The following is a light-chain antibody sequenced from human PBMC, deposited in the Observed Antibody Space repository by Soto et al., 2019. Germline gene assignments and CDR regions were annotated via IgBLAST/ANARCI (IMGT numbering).Light chain of an antibody. CDR3: QQYNNWPPRFT. V-gene: IGKV3-15*01. CDR1: QSINSN. J-gene: IGKJ3*01. Sequence: EIVMTQSPATLSVSPGERATLSCRASQSINSNLTWYQQKPGQAPRLLIYGASTRATGIPARFSGSGSGTEFTLTISSLQSEDFAVYYCQQYNNWPPRFTFGPGTKVDIQ. CDR2: GAS.